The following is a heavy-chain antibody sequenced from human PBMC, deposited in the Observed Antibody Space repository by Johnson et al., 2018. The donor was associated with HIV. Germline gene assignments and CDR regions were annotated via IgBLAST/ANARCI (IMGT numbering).Heavy chain of an antibody. V-gene: IGHV3-11*04. D-gene: IGHD2-2*01. J-gene: IGHJ3*02. CDR1: GLTFSDYD. CDR3: ARNGLIPAAKGVAFDI. CDR2: ISSSGSTI. Sequence: QVQLVESGGGVVQPGGSLRLSCAASGLTFSDYDMSWIRQAPGKGLEWVSYISSSGSTIYYADSVEGRFTISRDNANNSLYLQMNSLRAEDTAVYYCARNGLIPAAKGVAFDIWGQGTTVTVSS.